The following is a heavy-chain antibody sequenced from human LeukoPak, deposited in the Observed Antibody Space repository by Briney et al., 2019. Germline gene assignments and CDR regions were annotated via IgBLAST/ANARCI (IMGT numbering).Heavy chain of an antibody. CDR1: GFTFSSYA. CDR2: LSGSGTTT. Sequence: GGSLRLSCAASGFTFSSYAMSWVRQAPGKGLEWVSALSGSGTTTYYADSVEGRFTISRDNSKNTLYLLMNSLRAEDTAVYYCAKLTGFWSGYYIFDYWGQGTLVTVSS. CDR3: AKLTGFWSGYYIFDY. J-gene: IGHJ4*02. D-gene: IGHD3-3*01. V-gene: IGHV3-23*01.